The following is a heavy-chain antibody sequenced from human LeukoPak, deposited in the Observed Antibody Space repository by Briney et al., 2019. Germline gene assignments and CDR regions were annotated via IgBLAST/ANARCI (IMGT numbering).Heavy chain of an antibody. CDR1: GFIFSSYS. CDR3: ARSPSIAARQPSYYYYMDV. CDR2: ISGCRSTI. J-gene: IGHJ6*03. V-gene: IGHV3-48*04. Sequence: SGGSLRLSCAASGFIFSSYSMNCVRHAPGKGLEWVSYISGCRSTIYYAGSVKGRFTISRDNAKNSLYLQLNSLRAEDTAVYYCARSPSIAARQPSYYYYMDVWGKGTTVTVSS. D-gene: IGHD6-6*01.